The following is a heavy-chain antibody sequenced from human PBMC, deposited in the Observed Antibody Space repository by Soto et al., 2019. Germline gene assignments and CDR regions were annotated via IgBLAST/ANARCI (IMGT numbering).Heavy chain of an antibody. CDR3: ARTGGSYWFDP. Sequence: QVQLVESGGGVVQPGRSLRLSCAASGFTFNSYGMHWVRQAPGKGLEWVAVIWYDGSNKYYADSVKGRFTISRDNSKNTLYLQMNSLRAEDTAVYYCARTGGSYWFDPWGQGTLVTVSS. CDR1: GFTFNSYG. D-gene: IGHD3-16*01. V-gene: IGHV3-33*01. J-gene: IGHJ5*02. CDR2: IWYDGSNK.